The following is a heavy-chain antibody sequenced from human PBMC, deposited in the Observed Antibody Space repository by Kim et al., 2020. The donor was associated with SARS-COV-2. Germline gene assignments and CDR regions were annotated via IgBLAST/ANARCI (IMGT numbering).Heavy chain of an antibody. J-gene: IGHJ5*02. CDR1: GGSISSYY. Sequence: SETLSLTCTVSGGSISSYYWSWIRQPPGKGLEWIGYIYYSGSTNYNPSLKSRVTISVDTSKNQFSLKLSSVTAADTAVYYCARGEGSYSSGQKGFDPWGQGTLVTVSS. V-gene: IGHV4-59*01. D-gene: IGHD6-19*01. CDR3: ARGEGSYSSGQKGFDP. CDR2: IYYSGST.